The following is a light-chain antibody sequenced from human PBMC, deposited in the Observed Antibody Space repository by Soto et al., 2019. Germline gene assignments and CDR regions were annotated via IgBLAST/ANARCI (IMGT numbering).Light chain of an antibody. CDR3: AAWDDSLNGDV. Sequence: QAVVTQPSSTSGTPGQRVTISCSGSSSNIGSNTVNWYQLLPGTAPKLLIYSNNQRPSGVPERFSGSKSGTSASLAVSGLQSEDEADYYCAAWDDSLNGDVFGTGTKLTVL. J-gene: IGLJ1*01. V-gene: IGLV1-44*01. CDR1: SSNIGSNT. CDR2: SNN.